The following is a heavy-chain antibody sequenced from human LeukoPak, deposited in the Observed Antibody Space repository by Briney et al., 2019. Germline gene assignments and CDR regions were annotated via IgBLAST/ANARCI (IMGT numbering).Heavy chain of an antibody. J-gene: IGHJ4*02. D-gene: IGHD5-18*01. CDR1: GFTFSSYA. CDR3: AKDHRGYSSGRNGGGRSTGYYFDY. V-gene: IGHV3-23*01. Sequence: GGSLRLSRAASGFTFSSYAMSWVRQAPGKGLEWVSAISGSGGSTYYADSVKGRFTISRDNSKNTLYLQMNSLRAEDTAVYYCAKDHRGYSSGRNGGGRSTGYYFDYWGQGTLVTVSS. CDR2: ISGSGGST.